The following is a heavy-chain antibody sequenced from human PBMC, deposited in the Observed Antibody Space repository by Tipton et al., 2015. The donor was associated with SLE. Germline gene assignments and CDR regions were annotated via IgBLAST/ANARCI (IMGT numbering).Heavy chain of an antibody. CDR2: IKEDGSEK. CDR3: ARGKYYFDY. Sequence: GSLRLSCAASGFTVSGNYISWVRQAPGKGLEWVANIKEDGSEKHYVDSVKDRLTISRDNAKNSLYLQMNSLRDEDTAVYYCARGKYYFDYWAQGTLVTVSS. J-gene: IGHJ4*02. CDR1: GFTVSGNY. D-gene: IGHD2/OR15-2a*01. V-gene: IGHV3-7*01.